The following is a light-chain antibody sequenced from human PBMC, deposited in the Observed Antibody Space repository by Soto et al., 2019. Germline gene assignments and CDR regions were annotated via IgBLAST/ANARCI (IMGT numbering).Light chain of an antibody. Sequence: QTVLTQPASVSGSPGQSITFSCTGTSNDIGDYNYVSWFQHHPDKAPKLIIYEVYDRPSGVSNRFSGSKSGNTASLTISGLQPEDEADYYCSSYTTNHTRVFGGGTKLTVL. CDR3: SSYTTNHTRV. CDR1: SNDIGDYNY. V-gene: IGLV2-14*01. J-gene: IGLJ3*02. CDR2: EVY.